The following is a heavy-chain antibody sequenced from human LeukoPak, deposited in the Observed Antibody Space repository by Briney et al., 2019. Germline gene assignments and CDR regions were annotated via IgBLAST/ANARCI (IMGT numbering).Heavy chain of an antibody. CDR1: GGSFSGYY. V-gene: IGHV4-34*01. J-gene: IGHJ4*02. CDR2: INHSGST. Sequence: PSETLSLTCAVYGGSFSGYYWSWIRQPPGKGLEWIGEINHSGSTNYNPSLKSRVTISVDTSKNQFSLKLSSVTAADTAVYYCGGGPRGLAHFDYWGQGTLVTVSS. D-gene: IGHD6-19*01. CDR3: GGGPRGLAHFDY.